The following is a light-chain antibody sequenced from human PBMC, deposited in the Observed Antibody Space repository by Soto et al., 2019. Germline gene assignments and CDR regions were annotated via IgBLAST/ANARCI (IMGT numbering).Light chain of an antibody. CDR2: DNN. J-gene: IGLJ1*01. CDR1: SSNIGNNY. CDR3: GTWDSSLSAYYV. Sequence: QSALTQPPSVSAAPGQKVTISCSGSSSNIGNNYVSWYQQLPGTAPKLLIYDNNKRPSGIPDRFSGSKSGTSATLGITGLQTGEEADYYCGTWDSSLSAYYVFGTGTKVTV. V-gene: IGLV1-51*01.